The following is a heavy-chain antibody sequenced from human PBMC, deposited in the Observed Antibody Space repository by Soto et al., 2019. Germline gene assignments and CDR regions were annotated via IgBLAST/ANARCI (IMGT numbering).Heavy chain of an antibody. CDR1: GGSISSYY. V-gene: IGHV4-59*08. J-gene: IGHJ4*02. Sequence: NPSETLSLTCTVSGGSISSYYWSWIRQPPGKGLEWIGYIYYSGSTNYNPSLKSRVTISVDTSKNQFSLKLSSVTAADTAVYYCARLGELHDYGDYEWYFDYWGQGTLVTVSS. CDR3: ARLGELHDYGDYEWYFDY. CDR2: IYYSGST. D-gene: IGHD4-17*01.